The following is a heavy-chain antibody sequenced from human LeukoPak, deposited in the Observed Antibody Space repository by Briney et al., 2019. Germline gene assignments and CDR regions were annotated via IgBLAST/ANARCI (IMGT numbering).Heavy chain of an antibody. Sequence: GGSLRLSCAASGFTFSSYAMSWVRQAPGKGLEWVSAISGRGGSTYYADSVKGRFTISRDNSKNTLYLQMNSLRAEDTAVYYCAKRAPLSGYLRYYYYYMDVWGKGTTVTVSS. J-gene: IGHJ6*03. D-gene: IGHD3-22*01. CDR3: AKRAPLSGYLRYYYYYMDV. CDR2: ISGRGGST. CDR1: GFTFSSYA. V-gene: IGHV3-23*01.